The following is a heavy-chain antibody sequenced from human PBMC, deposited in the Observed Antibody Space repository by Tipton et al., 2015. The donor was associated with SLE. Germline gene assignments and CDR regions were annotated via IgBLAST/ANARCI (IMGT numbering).Heavy chain of an antibody. CDR2: IYYSGST. Sequence: TLSLTCTVSGGSISSYYWSWIRQHPGKGLEWIGYIYYSGSTNYNPSLKSRVTISVDTSKNQFSLKLSSVTAADTAVYYCASEGGFGDPGAFDIWGQGTMVTVSS. CDR3: ASEGGFGDPGAFDI. V-gene: IGHV4-59*01. CDR1: GGSISSYY. J-gene: IGHJ3*02. D-gene: IGHD3-10*01.